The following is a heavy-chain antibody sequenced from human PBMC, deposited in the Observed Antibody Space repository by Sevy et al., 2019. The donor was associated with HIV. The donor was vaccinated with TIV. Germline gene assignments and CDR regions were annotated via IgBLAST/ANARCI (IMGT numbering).Heavy chain of an antibody. CDR2: IKQAGSET. CDR3: ARLPTGLQSFNYLLSPYSDS. D-gene: IGHD3-9*01. CDR1: GFDFDHHW. J-gene: IGHJ4*02. V-gene: IGHV3-7*01. Sequence: GGSLRLSCAASGFDFDHHWMSWVRQAPQKGLEWVANIKQAGSETYYVDSLEGRFTISRDNAKNSLSLQINDLRAEDTAVYYCARLPTGLQSFNYLLSPYSDSWGQGTLVTVSS.